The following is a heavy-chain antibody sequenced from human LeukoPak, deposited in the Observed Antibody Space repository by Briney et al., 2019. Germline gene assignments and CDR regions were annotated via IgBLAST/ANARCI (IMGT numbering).Heavy chain of an antibody. V-gene: IGHV4-39*01. CDR1: GGSISSSSYY. CDR3: ARGTIGEQQLVLDWFDP. CDR2: IYYSGST. J-gene: IGHJ5*02. Sequence: SSETLSPTCTVSGGSISSSSYYWGWIRQPPGKGLEWIGSIYYSGSTYYNPSLKSRVTISVDTSKNQFALKLSSVTAADTAVYYCARGTIGEQQLVLDWFDPWGQGTLVTVSS. D-gene: IGHD6-13*01.